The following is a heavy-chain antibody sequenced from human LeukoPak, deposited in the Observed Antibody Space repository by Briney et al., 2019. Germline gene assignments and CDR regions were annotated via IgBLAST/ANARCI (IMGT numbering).Heavy chain of an antibody. J-gene: IGHJ4*02. CDR1: GFTFSSYA. CDR3: AKDRDILTGYLDY. D-gene: IGHD3-9*01. V-gene: IGHV3-30*09. CDR2: ISYDGSNK. Sequence: PGRSLRLSCAASGFTFSSYAMHWVRQAPGKGLEWVAVISYDGSNKYYADSVKGRFAISRDNSKNTLYLQMNSLRAEDTAVYYCAKDRDILTGYLDYWGQGTLVTVSS.